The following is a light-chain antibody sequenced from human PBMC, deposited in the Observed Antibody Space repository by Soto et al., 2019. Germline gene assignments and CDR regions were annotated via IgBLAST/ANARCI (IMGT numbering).Light chain of an antibody. CDR1: QSISSN. CDR3: QQYNNWPLYT. J-gene: IGKJ2*01. CDR2: GPS. V-gene: IGKV3-15*01. Sequence: EIVMTQSPATLSVSPGERATLSCRASQSISSNLAWYQQKPGQAPRLLIYGPSTRATGIPARFSGSGSGTEFTLTISSLQSEDFAVYFCQQYNNWPLYTFGQGTKLEI.